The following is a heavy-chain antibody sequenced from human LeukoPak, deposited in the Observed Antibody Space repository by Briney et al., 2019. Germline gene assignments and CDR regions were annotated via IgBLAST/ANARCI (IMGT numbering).Heavy chain of an antibody. CDR1: GYTFTTYY. D-gene: IGHD3-10*01. Sequence: ASVKVSCKASGYTFTTYYMHWVRQVPGQGLEWMGIINPSGGRTNYTQKFQGRVTLTRDASTSTVYMDLSSLTSEDTAIYYCASLGSGSSPIIDFDYWGQGTLVTVSS. CDR3: ASLGSGSSPIIDFDY. CDR2: INPSGGRT. J-gene: IGHJ4*02. V-gene: IGHV1-46*01.